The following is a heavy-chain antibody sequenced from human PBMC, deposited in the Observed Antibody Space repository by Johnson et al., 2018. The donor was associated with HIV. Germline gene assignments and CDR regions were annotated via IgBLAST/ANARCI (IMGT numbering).Heavy chain of an antibody. CDR3: AKFGYSGYEVDAFDI. CDR1: GFTFDDYA. V-gene: IGHV3-9*01. J-gene: IGHJ3*02. CDR2: LSWTSVSL. Sequence: VQLVESGGGLVQPGRSLRLSCAASGFTFDDYAMHWVRPAPGTGLEWVPGLSWTSVSLGYAVSVQGRFTISRDNSKNTLYLQMNSLRAEDTAVYYCAKFGYSGYEVDAFDIWGQGTMVTVSS. D-gene: IGHD5-12*01.